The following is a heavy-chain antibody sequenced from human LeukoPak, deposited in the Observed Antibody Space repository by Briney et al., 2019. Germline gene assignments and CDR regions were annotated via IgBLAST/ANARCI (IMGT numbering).Heavy chain of an antibody. CDR1: GYTFTGYY. CDR2: ISPSGGST. CDR3: ARGGPGYYSDNTGSRGYFKH. J-gene: IGHJ1*01. D-gene: IGHD3-22*01. V-gene: IGHV1-46*01. Sequence: ASVKVSCKASGYTFTGYYMHWVRQAPGQGPEWMGVISPSGGSTTYAQKFQGRVTLTRDMSTSTDYLELSSLRSEGTAVYFCARGGPGYYSDNTGSRGYFKHWGQGTLVTVSS.